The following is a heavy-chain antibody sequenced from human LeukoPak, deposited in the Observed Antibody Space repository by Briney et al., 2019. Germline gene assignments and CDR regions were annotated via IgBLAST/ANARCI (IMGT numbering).Heavy chain of an antibody. CDR1: GFSLSNTRMG. CDR2: IFSNDEK. V-gene: IGHV2-26*01. J-gene: IGHJ3*02. Sequence: SGPVLVKPTETLTLTCTVSGFSLSNTRMGVSWIRQPPGKALEWLAHIFSNDEKSYSTSLKSRLTISKDTSKSQVVLTMTNMDPVDTATYYCARIDGYNWPPWAFDIWGQGTMVTVSS. CDR3: ARIDGYNWPPWAFDI. D-gene: IGHD5-24*01.